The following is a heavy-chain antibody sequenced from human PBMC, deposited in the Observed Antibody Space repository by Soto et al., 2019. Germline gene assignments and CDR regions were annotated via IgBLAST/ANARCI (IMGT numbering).Heavy chain of an antibody. CDR2: INWKSDI. CDR3: AISQDRGGRTTFIY. Sequence: PGGSLRLSCAVSGFTFDDNAMHWVRQAPEKGLEWVSGINWKSDIGYADSVKGRFTISRGNAENSLYLQMNSLRAEDTALYYCAISQDRGGRTTFIYWGQGTQVTVSS. CDR1: GFTFDDNA. J-gene: IGHJ4*02. D-gene: IGHD3-16*01. V-gene: IGHV3-9*01.